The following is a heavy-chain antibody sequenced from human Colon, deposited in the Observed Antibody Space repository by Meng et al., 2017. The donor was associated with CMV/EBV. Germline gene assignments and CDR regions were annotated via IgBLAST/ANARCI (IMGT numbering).Heavy chain of an antibody. J-gene: IGHJ6*02. Sequence: GESLKISCAVSGFTFTDYDMNWVRQAPGKGLEWISYISNSGTSKYYAASVNGRFTISRDNAKNSLYLEMSGLRVEDTALYYCARVDWGNYNHYRNYGMDVWGQGTTVTVSS. V-gene: IGHV3-48*03. CDR2: ISNSGTSK. CDR3: ARVDWGNYNHYRNYGMDV. D-gene: IGHD1-7*01. CDR1: GFTFTDYD.